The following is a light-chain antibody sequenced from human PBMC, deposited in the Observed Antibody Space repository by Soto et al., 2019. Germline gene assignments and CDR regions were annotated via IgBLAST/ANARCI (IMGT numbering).Light chain of an antibody. CDR1: SSDVGAYNY. V-gene: IGLV2-14*01. CDR3: SSDTSSSTLV. CDR2: DVT. J-gene: IGLJ1*01. Sequence: QSALTQPASVSGSPGQSITISCTGTSSDVGAYNYVSWYQQHPGKAPKLMIYDVTNRPSGVSNRFSGSKSGNTASLTISGLQAEDEADYYCSSDTSSSTLVFGTGTKLTVL.